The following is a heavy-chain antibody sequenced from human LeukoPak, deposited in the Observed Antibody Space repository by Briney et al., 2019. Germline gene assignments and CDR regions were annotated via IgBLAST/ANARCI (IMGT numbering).Heavy chain of an antibody. CDR2: ISSSGSTI. Sequence: PGGSLRLSCAASGFRFSSCEMNWVRQAPGKGLEWVSYISSSGSTIHYADSVKGRFTISRDNAKNSLYLQMNSLRAEDTAVYYCARALPSSWYYFDYWGQGTLVTVSS. CDR3: ARALPSSWYYFDY. V-gene: IGHV3-48*03. CDR1: GFRFSSCE. J-gene: IGHJ4*02. D-gene: IGHD6-13*01.